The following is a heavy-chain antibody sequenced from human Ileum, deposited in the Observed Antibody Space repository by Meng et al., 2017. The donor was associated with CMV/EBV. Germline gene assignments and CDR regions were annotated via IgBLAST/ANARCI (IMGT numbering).Heavy chain of an antibody. J-gene: IGHJ4*02. CDR2: IKSKIDGETT. D-gene: IGHD6-19*01. CDR1: GFTFNNAW. Sequence: EVQLVESGGGLVKPGGSLRISCAASGFTFNNAWMSWVRQAPGKGLEWVGRIKSKIDGETTDYAAPLKGRFTISRDDSINTLYLQMNSLKTEDTAVYYCTTEDGNGWFRSWGQGTLVTVSS. CDR3: TTEDGNGWFRS. V-gene: IGHV3-15*01.